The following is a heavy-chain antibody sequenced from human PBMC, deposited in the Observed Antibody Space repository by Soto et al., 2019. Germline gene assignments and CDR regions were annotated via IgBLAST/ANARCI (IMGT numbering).Heavy chain of an antibody. CDR2: ISYDGNSE. CDR3: ARDGYGGRSDGFDV. CDR1: GFTFGAYT. J-gene: IGHJ3*01. D-gene: IGHD1-26*01. V-gene: IGHV3-30*09. Sequence: HLVESGGGVVQPGRSLRPSCAASGFTFGAYTMHWVRQAPGKGLEWVAAISYDGNSERYTDSVKGRFAVSRDNPKSAMYLQMNSLRPDDTAVYYCARDGYGGRSDGFDVWGQGTKVTVSS.